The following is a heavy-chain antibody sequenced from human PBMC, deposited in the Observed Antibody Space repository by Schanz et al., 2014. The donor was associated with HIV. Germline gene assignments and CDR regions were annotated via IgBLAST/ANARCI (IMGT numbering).Heavy chain of an antibody. D-gene: IGHD3-22*01. V-gene: IGHV1-69*01. CDR3: ASDLNTPEIVVLLDD. Sequence: QMQLVQSGAEVKKPGSSVKVSCKASGGSFSSSTISFFLQAPGQGLEWMGGIIPLFGTRNYAQMFQGRVTITADESTNTAYMELSSLRSEDTAVYYCASDLNTPEIVVLLDDGRQGTLVTVSS. CDR2: IIPLFGTR. CDR1: GGSFSSST. J-gene: IGHJ4*02.